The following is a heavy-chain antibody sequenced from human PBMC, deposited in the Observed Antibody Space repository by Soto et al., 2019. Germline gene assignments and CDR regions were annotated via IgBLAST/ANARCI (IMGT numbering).Heavy chain of an antibody. Sequence: TSETLSLTCTVSGGSISSYYWSWIRQPPGKGLEWIGYIYYSGSTNYNPSLKSRVTISVDTSKNQSSLKLSSVTAADTAVYYCARGGELYLHWGQGTLVTVSS. J-gene: IGHJ4*02. V-gene: IGHV4-59*01. D-gene: IGHD3-16*01. CDR3: ARGGELYLH. CDR1: GGSISSYY. CDR2: IYYSGST.